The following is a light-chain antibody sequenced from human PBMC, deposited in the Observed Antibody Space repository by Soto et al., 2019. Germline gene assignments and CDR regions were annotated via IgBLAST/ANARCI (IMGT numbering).Light chain of an antibody. CDR1: QSISSW. V-gene: IGKV1-5*03. J-gene: IGKJ1*01. Sequence: DIQMTQSPSTLSASVGDRVTITCRASQSISSWLAWYQQKPGKAPKLLIYKASILQSGVPSRFSGSGSATEFTLTISSLQPDDFVTYYCQRYDTYWTFGQGTKVEIK. CDR3: QRYDTYWT. CDR2: KAS.